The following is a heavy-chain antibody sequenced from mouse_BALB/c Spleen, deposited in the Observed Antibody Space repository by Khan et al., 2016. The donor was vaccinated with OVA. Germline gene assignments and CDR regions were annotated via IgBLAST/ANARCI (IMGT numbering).Heavy chain of an antibody. J-gene: IGHJ3*01. V-gene: IGHV1S137*01. D-gene: IGHD1-3*01. Sequence: QVQLKQSGAELVRPGVSVKISCKGSGYTFTDFAIHWVKQSHAKSLEWIGVISTYYGDADYTQKFKGKATMTVDKSSSTAFVELARLTPDDSANYYCVRGSGNARFAYWGQGTLVTVSA. CDR1: GYTFTDFA. CDR3: VRGSGNARFAY. CDR2: ISTYYGDA.